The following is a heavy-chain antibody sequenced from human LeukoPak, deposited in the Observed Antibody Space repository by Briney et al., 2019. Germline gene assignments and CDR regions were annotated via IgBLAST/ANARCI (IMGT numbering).Heavy chain of an antibody. D-gene: IGHD6-13*01. CDR1: GGSISSYY. Sequence: SETLSLTCTVSGGSISSYYWSWIRQPPGKGLEWIGYIYYSGSTNYNPSLKSRVTISVDTPKNQFSLKLSSVTAADTAVYYCARDRAAAHFDYWGQGTLVTVSS. CDR3: ARDRAAAHFDY. J-gene: IGHJ4*02. V-gene: IGHV4-59*01. CDR2: IYYSGST.